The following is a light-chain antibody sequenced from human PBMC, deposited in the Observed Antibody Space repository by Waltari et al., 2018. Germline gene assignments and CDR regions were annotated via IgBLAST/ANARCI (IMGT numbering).Light chain of an antibody. CDR2: GAS. CDR3: QQYDGEVLT. J-gene: IGKJ4*01. CDR1: QSVSRNY. Sequence: EIVLTQSPGTLSLSPGERATLSCRASQSVSRNYLNWYPQKGGQAPRLLIHGASIRATGISDRFSGSGSGTDFTLTISRLEPEDFAVYYCQQYDGEVLTFGGGTKVEI. V-gene: IGKV3-20*01.